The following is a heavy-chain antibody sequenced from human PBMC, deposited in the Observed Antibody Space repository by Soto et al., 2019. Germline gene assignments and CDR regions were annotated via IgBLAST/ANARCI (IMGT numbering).Heavy chain of an antibody. J-gene: IGHJ3*02. CDR1: GGPISSYY. CDR2: IYYSGST. CDR3: ARGLISGYYLYDAFDI. Sequence: SETLSLTCTVSGGPISSYYWSWIRQPPGKELQYIGYIYYSGSTNYNPSLKSRVTISVDTSKNQFSLKLSSVTAADTAVYYCARGLISGYYLYDAFDIWGQGTMVTVSS. D-gene: IGHD3-22*01. V-gene: IGHV4-59*01.